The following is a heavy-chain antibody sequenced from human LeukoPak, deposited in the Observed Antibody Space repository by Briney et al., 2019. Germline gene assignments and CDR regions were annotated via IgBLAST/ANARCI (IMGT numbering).Heavy chain of an antibody. CDR1: GDSVPDSPAV. Sequence: SHTLSLTCAISGDSVPDSPAVWNWLRQSPSRGREGLGSAYYRSKWYIDYAVSVKGRMTITPETSKNQFSLQMNSVAPEDTAVYYCARGAVRGGTNFDYWGQGTLVTVSS. D-gene: IGHD3-10*01. J-gene: IGHJ4*02. CDR3: ARGAVRGGTNFDY. CDR2: AYYRSKWYI. V-gene: IGHV6-1*01.